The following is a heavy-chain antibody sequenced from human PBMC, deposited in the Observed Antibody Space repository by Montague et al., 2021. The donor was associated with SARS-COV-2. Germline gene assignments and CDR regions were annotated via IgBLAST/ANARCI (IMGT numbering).Heavy chain of an antibody. CDR3: AGGRRPVVVPGAGPAGRAFDI. Sequence: SETLSLTCAISGGSFSNYYWSWIRQPPGKGLEWIGEVNQSGTTIYNPSVKSGVTISEDTTTNQFYLRLNSVTAADTAAYYCAGGRRPVVVPGAGPAGRAFDIWGQGTMVTVSS. D-gene: IGHD2-2*01. V-gene: IGHV4-34*01. J-gene: IGHJ3*02. CDR1: GGSFSNYY. CDR2: VNQSGTT.